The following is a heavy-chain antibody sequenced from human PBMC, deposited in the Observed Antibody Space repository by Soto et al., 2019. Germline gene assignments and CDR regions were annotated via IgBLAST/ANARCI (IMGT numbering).Heavy chain of an antibody. CDR3: AREGLVLVPTTVNSDYYYYAMDV. D-gene: IGHD2-2*01. CDR1: GYSFTNYD. Sequence: SGKVSCKTSGYSFTNYDIHWMRQAPGQGLERMGGIIPRSATSNYAQKFQSRVTITADESTSTAYMELSSLRSEDTAVYYCAREGLVLVPTTVNSDYYYYAMDVWGQGTTVTVSS. V-gene: IGHV1-69*13. J-gene: IGHJ6*02. CDR2: IIPRSATS.